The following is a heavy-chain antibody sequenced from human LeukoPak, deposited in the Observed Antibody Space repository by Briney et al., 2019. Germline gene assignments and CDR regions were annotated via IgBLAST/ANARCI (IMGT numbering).Heavy chain of an antibody. CDR2: IYYSGST. V-gene: IGHV4-59*08. CDR1: GGSISSYY. J-gene: IGHJ5*02. CDR3: AGRYCSSTSCYTWFDP. D-gene: IGHD2-2*02. Sequence: PSETLSLTCTVSGGSISSYYWSWIRQPPGKGLEWIGYIYYSGSTNYNPSLKSRVTISVDTSKNQFSLKLSSVTAADTAVYYCAGRYCSSTSCYTWFDPWGQGTLVTVSS.